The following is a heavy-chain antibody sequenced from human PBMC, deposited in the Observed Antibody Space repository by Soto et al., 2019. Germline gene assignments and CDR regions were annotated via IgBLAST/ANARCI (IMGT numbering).Heavy chain of an antibody. CDR2: IHYSGST. CDR3: ARCGSTCSLGF. Sequence: SETLSLTCTVSGGSIDSYYWTWIRQPPEKGLEWIGHIHYSGSTYYNPSLKSRVTMSVDTSKNQFSLQLTSVTAADTAVYYCARCGSTCSLGFWGQGTLVTVSS. D-gene: IGHD2-2*01. J-gene: IGHJ4*02. V-gene: IGHV4-59*04. CDR1: GGSIDSYY.